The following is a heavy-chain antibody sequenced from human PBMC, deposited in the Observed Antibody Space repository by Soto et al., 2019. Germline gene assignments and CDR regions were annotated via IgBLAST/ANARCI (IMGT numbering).Heavy chain of an antibody. CDR1: GGTFSSYA. CDR2: IIPIFGTA. Sequence: SVKVSCKASGGTFSSYAISWVRQAPGQGLEWMGGIIPIFGTANYAQKFQGRVTITADESTSTAYMELSSLRSEDTAVYYCARAKSIAVAGTVYGMDVWGQGTTVTVSS. V-gene: IGHV1-69*13. J-gene: IGHJ6*02. D-gene: IGHD6-19*01. CDR3: ARAKSIAVAGTVYGMDV.